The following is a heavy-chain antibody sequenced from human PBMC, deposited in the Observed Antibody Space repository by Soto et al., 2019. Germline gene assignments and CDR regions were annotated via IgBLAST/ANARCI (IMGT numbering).Heavy chain of an antibody. D-gene: IGHD6-19*01. V-gene: IGHV1-46*01. CDR3: ARARHSSGPYYYYYGMDV. CDR2: INPSGATT. Sequence: ASVKVSCKASGYTFTSYYVHWVRQAPGQGLEWMGIINPSGATTTYAQNFQGRVAMTRDTSTSTVYMELSSLRSDDTAVYYCARARHSSGPYYYYYGMDVWGQGTTVTVSS. CDR1: GYTFTSYY. J-gene: IGHJ6*02.